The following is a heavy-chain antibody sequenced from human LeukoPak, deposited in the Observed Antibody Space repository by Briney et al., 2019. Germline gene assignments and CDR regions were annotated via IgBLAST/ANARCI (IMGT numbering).Heavy chain of an antibody. CDR2: IGTAGDT. Sequence: GGSLRLSCAASGFTVSSYDMHWVRQATGKGLEWVSAIGTAGDTYYPGSVKGRFTISRENAKNSLYLQMNSLRAGDTAVYYCARDIGENWFDPWGQGTLVTVSS. V-gene: IGHV3-13*01. CDR3: ARDIGENWFDP. CDR1: GFTVSSYD. J-gene: IGHJ5*02. D-gene: IGHD3-10*01.